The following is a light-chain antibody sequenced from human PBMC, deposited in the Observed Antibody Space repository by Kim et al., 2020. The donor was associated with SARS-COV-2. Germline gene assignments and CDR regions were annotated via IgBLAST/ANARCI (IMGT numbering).Light chain of an antibody. J-gene: IGKJ5*01. Sequence: DIQMTQSPSSLSASVGDRVTITCRASQYIRNDLGWYQQSPGRAPKRLIYGASSLQSGVPSRFSGSGSGTEFTLTISSLQPEDFATYFCLQHNSYPITFGQGTRLEIK. CDR1: QYIRND. CDR3: LQHNSYPIT. CDR2: GAS. V-gene: IGKV1-17*01.